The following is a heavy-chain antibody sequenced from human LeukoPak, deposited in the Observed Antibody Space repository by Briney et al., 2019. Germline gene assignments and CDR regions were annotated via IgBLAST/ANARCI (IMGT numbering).Heavy chain of an antibody. Sequence: GGSLRLSCAASGFTFSSYGMHWVRQAPGKGLEWVAVISYDGSNKYYADSVKGRFTISRDNSKNTLYLQMNSLRAEDTAVYYCAKDRYITGDPWGQGTLVTVSS. CDR3: AKDRYITGDP. CDR1: GFTFSSYG. CDR2: ISYDGSNK. D-gene: IGHD1-1*01. V-gene: IGHV3-30*18. J-gene: IGHJ5*02.